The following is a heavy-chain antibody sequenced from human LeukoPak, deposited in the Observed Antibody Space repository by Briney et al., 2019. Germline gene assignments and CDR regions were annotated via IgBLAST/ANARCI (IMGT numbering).Heavy chain of an antibody. D-gene: IGHD2-15*01. CDR1: GLTFRNYG. CDR3: ASGRGGRGGINYFDY. Sequence: GGSLRLSCAVSGLTFRNYGMHWVRQAPGKGLEWEAIIYYDGSEKYYVDSVKGRFTISRDNSKNTLYLQMNSLRAEDTALYYCASGRGGRGGINYFDYWGQGTLVTVSS. CDR2: IYYDGSEK. V-gene: IGHV3-33*01. J-gene: IGHJ4*02.